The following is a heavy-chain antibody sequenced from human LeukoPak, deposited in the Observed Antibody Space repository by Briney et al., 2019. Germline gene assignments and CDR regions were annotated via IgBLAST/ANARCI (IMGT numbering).Heavy chain of an antibody. J-gene: IGHJ4*02. CDR2: ISSSSTI. Sequence: GGSLRLSCAASGFTFSSYSMNWVRQAPGKGLEWVSYISSSSTIYYADSVKGRFTISRDNAKNSLYLQMNSLRAEDTAVYYCARDLVPCTYDYWGQGTLVTVSS. CDR3: ARDLVPCTYDY. CDR1: GFTFSSYS. V-gene: IGHV3-48*04. D-gene: IGHD2-8*01.